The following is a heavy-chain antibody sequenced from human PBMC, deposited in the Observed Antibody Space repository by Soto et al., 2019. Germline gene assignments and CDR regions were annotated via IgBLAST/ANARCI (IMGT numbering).Heavy chain of an antibody. D-gene: IGHD6-13*01. Sequence: QVQLVQSGAGMKKPGSSVRVSCKASGGTFSSYAISWVRQAPGQGLEWMGGIIPIFGTENYAQKFQGRVTITADESTSTAYMELSSLRSEDTAVYYCARDRIAASKYYYGMDVWGQGTTVTVSS. CDR2: IIPIFGTE. V-gene: IGHV1-69*01. CDR1: GGTFSSYA. CDR3: ARDRIAASKYYYGMDV. J-gene: IGHJ6*02.